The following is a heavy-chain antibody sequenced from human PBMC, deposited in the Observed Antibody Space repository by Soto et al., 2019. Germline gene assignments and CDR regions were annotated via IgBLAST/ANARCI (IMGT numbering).Heavy chain of an antibody. Sequence: GGSLRLSCAASGFTFSNAWMNWVRQAPGKGLEWVGRIKSKTDGGTTDYAAPVKGRFTISRDDSKNTLYLQMNSLKTEDTAVYYCTTDQSTPIYSSGWYAGDDYWGQGTLVTVSS. D-gene: IGHD6-19*01. CDR2: IKSKTDGGTT. J-gene: IGHJ4*02. V-gene: IGHV3-15*07. CDR3: TTDQSTPIYSSGWYAGDDY. CDR1: GFTFSNAW.